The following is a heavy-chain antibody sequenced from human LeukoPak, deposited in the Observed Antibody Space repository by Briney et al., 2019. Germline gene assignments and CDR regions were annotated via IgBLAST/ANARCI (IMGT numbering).Heavy chain of an antibody. V-gene: IGHV1-8*01. Sequence: GASVKVSCKASGYTFTSYDINWVRQATGQGLGWMGWMNPNSGNTGYAQKFQGRVTMTRNTSISTAYMELSSLRSEDTAVYYCARKWSDDFWGTVYYYYYMDVWGKGTTVTVSS. CDR1: GYTFTSYD. CDR3: ARKWSDDFWGTVYYYYYMDV. CDR2: MNPNSGNT. D-gene: IGHD3-3*01. J-gene: IGHJ6*03.